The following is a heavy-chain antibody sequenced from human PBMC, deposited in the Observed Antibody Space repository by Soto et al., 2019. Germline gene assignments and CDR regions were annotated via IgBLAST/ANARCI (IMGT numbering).Heavy chain of an antibody. CDR2: IYYSGST. CDR3: ARGRYYDSSGYYGY. V-gene: IGHV4-30-2*05. CDR1: GGSISSGGYS. Sequence: SETLSLTCAVSGGSISSGGYSWSWIRQPPGKGLEWIGYIYYSGSTYYNPSLKSRVTISVDTSKNQFSLKLSSVAAADTAVYYCARGRYYDSSGYYGYWGQGTLVTV. D-gene: IGHD3-22*01. J-gene: IGHJ4*02.